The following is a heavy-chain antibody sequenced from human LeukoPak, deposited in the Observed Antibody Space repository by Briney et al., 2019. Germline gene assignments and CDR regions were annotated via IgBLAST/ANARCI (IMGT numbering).Heavy chain of an antibody. CDR3: ARVSCIGGGSYSRPWDY. V-gene: IGHV3-74*01. CDR2: INSDGSST. Sequence: GGSLRLSXAASGFTFSSYWMHWVRQAPGKVLVWVSRINSDGSSTSYADSVKGRFTISRDNAKNTLYLQMNSLRAEDTAVYYCARVSCIGGGSYSRPWDYWGQGTLVTVSS. J-gene: IGHJ4*02. CDR1: GFTFSSYW. D-gene: IGHD1-26*01.